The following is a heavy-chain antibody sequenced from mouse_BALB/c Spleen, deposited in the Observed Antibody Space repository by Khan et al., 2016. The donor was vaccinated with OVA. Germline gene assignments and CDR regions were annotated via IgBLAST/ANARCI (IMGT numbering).Heavy chain of an antibody. D-gene: IGHD3-1*01. CDR1: GYTFTSYW. Sequence: QVQLQQSGAELARPGASVKLSCKASGYTFTSYWMQFIKQRPGQGLEWIGTIYPGDGDTRYTQKFKGKATLTADTSSSTAYMQLSSLASEDSAVYYGARGGTARASWFAYWGQGTLVTVSA. CDR2: IYPGDGDT. J-gene: IGHJ3*01. CDR3: ARGGTARASWFAY. V-gene: IGHV1-87*01.